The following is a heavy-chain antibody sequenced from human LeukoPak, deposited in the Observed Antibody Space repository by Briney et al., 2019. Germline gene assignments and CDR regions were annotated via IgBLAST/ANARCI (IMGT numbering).Heavy chain of an antibody. CDR2: IIHRGGDT. D-gene: IGHD3-3*02. J-gene: IGHJ5*02. CDR3: ARDVGSNFEPENFDRRSRPPILPNWFDP. V-gene: IGHV3-23*01. CDR1: GFTFNNYA. Sequence: GGSLRLSCAASGFTFNNYAMNWVRHAPGKKLEWVSSIIHRGGDTYYADSVKGRFTISRDNSKNTLYLQMNSLRAEDTAVYYCARDVGSNFEPENFDRRSRPPILPNWFDPWGQGTLVTVSS.